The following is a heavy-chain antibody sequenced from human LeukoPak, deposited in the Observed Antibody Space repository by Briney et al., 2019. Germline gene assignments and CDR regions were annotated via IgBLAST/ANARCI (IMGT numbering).Heavy chain of an antibody. V-gene: IGHV3-53*01. Sequence: GGSLRLSCAASGFTVSSTYVNWVRQAPGKGLEWVSVFYSGGNTYYANSVKGRFTISRDISKNTLYLQMNTLRVEDTAVYYCTRDLMDYDVSTGLHHYYMDVWGQGTTVTVSS. CDR1: GFTVSSTY. CDR3: TRDLMDYDVSTGLHHYYMDV. D-gene: IGHD3-9*01. CDR2: FYSGGNT. J-gene: IGHJ6*02.